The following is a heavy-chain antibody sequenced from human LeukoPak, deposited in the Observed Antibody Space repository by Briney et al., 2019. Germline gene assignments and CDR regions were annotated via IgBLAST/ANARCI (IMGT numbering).Heavy chain of an antibody. D-gene: IGHD2-8*01. CDR2: MNPNSGNT. CDR1: GYTFTSHD. V-gene: IGHV1-8*01. CDR3: ARVELEGKGYCTNGVCYGGVDY. Sequence: ASVKVSCKASGYTFTSHDIDWVRQASGQGLEWMGWMNPNSGNTGYAQKFQGRVTMTRDNSIKTAYMELRSLRSDDTAVYYCARVELEGKGYCTNGVCYGGVDYWGQGTLVTVSS. J-gene: IGHJ4*02.